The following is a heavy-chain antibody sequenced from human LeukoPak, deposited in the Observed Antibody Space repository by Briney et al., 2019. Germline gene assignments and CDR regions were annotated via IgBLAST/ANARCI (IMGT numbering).Heavy chain of an antibody. CDR1: GGSISSGDYY. V-gene: IGHV4-30-4*01. J-gene: IGHJ6*02. CDR3: ARVRPPRGMDV. CDR2: IYYSGST. Sequence: SETLSLTCTVSGGSISSGDYYWSWIRQPPGMGLEWIGYIYYSGSTYYNPSLKSRVTISVDTSKNQFSLKLSSVTAADTAVYYCARVRPPRGMDVWGQGTTVTVSS.